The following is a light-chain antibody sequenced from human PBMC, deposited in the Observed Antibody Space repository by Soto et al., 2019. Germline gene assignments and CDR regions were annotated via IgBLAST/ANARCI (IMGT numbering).Light chain of an antibody. V-gene: IGKV3-20*01. Sequence: EIVLTQSPGTLSLSPGERATLSCRASQSVTSDYLAWYQQKPGQAPMLLIHGASSRATGIPDRFSGSGSGTDFTLTINRLEPEDFAVYYCQQYGRPFGQGTKVEIK. CDR1: QSVTSDY. CDR3: QQYGRP. J-gene: IGKJ1*01. CDR2: GAS.